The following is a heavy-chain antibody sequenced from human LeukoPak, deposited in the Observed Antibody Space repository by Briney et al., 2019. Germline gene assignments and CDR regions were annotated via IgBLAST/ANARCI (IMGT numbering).Heavy chain of an antibody. J-gene: IGHJ4*02. V-gene: IGHV3-30-3*01. CDR3: ARPAIVLMVYATHFDY. Sequence: YAXXWVRQAPGXGXEWVXVISYDGSNKYCADSVKGRFTISRDNSKNTLYLQMNSLRADDTAVYYCARPAIVLMVYATHFDYWGQGTLVTVSS. D-gene: IGHD2-8*01. CDR1: YA. CDR2: ISYDGSNK.